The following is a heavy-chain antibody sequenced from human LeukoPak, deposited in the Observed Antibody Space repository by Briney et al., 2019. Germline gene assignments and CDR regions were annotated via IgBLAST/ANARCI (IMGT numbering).Heavy chain of an antibody. J-gene: IGHJ4*02. D-gene: IGHD1-26*01. CDR1: GGTFSSYA. CDR3: ARLGGATQAFDY. CDR2: IIPIFGTA. V-gene: IGHV1-69*01. Sequence: ASVKVSCTASGGTFSSYAISWVRQAPGQGLEWMGGIIPIFGTANYAQKFQGRVTITADESTSTAYMELSSLRPEDTAVYYCARLGGATQAFDYWGQGTLVTVSS.